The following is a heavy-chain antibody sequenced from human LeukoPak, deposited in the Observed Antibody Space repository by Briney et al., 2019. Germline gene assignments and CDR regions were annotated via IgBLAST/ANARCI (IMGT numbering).Heavy chain of an antibody. Sequence: SEXXSLTCTVSGGSISSYYWSWIRQPPGKGLEWIGYIYYSGSSNYNPSLKSRVTISVDTSKNQFSLKLSSVTAADTAVYYCARGGDPPYYFDYWGQGTLVTVSS. CDR2: IYYSGSS. V-gene: IGHV4-59*01. D-gene: IGHD4-17*01. CDR3: ARGGDPPYYFDY. J-gene: IGHJ4*02. CDR1: GGSISSYY.